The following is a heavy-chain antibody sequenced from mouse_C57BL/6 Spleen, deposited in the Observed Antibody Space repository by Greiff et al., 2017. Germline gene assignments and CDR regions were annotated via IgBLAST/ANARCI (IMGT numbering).Heavy chain of an antibody. Sequence: VQLQQSGPELVKPGASVKISCKASGYSFTGYYMNWVKQSPEKSLEWIGEINPSTGGTTYNQKFKAKATLTVDKSSSTAYMQLKSLTSEDSAVYYCARYGRQLRLRFAYWGQGTLVTVSA. D-gene: IGHD3-2*02. CDR1: GYSFTGYY. CDR3: ARYGRQLRLRFAY. V-gene: IGHV1-42*01. CDR2: INPSTGGT. J-gene: IGHJ3*01.